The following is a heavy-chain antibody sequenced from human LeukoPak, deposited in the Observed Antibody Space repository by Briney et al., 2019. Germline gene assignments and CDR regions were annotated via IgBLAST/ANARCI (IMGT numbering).Heavy chain of an antibody. CDR2: INNDGRST. CDR3: ARDKEYCTGGTCRLDY. Sequence: QPGGSLRLSCASSGFTFSFYWMHWVRQAPGKGLVWVSRINNDGRSTSYAGSVKGRFTISRDNAKNTLYLQMNSLRAADTAVYYCARDKEYCTGGTCRLDYWGQGDLVTVSS. D-gene: IGHD2-15*01. CDR1: GFTFSFYW. J-gene: IGHJ4*02. V-gene: IGHV3-74*01.